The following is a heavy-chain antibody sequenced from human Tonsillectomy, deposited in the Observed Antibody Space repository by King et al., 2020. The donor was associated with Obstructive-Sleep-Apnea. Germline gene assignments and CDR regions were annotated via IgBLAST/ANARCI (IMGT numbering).Heavy chain of an antibody. CDR1: GYSFTSYW. J-gene: IGHJ5*02. D-gene: IGHD5-18*01. V-gene: IGHV5-51*01. Sequence: QLVQSGAEVKKPGESLKISCKGSGYSFTSYWIGWVRQIAGEGLEWMGIIYPGDSDTRYSPSFQGQVTISADKSISAAYLQWSSLKASDTAMYYCARHLVDTAMVTWFDPWGQGTLVTVSS. CDR2: IYPGDSDT. CDR3: ARHLVDTAMVTWFDP.